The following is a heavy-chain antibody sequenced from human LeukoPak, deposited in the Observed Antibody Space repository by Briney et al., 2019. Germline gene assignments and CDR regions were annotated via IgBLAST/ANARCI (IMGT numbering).Heavy chain of an antibody. CDR3: ARIYSSSWFLNWFDP. V-gene: IGHV4-38-2*02. CDR1: GYSISSGYY. CDR2: IYHSGST. D-gene: IGHD6-13*01. J-gene: IGHJ5*02. Sequence: SETLSLTCTVSGYSISSGYYWGWIRQPPGKGLEWIGSIYHSGSTYYNPSLKSRVTISVDTSKNQFSLKLSSVTAADTAVYYCARIYSSSWFLNWFDPWGQGTLVTVSS.